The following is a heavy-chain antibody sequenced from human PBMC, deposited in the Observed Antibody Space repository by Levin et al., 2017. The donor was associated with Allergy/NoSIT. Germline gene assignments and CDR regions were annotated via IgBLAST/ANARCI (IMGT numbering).Heavy chain of an antibody. D-gene: IGHD2-15*01. Sequence: KISCKASGGTFSSYAISWVRQAPGQGLEWMGGIIPIFGTANYAQKFQGRVTITADESTSTAYMELSSLRSEDTAVYYCARDEACSGGSCYEGSYYYYGMDVWGQGTTVTVSS. CDR3: ARDEACSGGSCYEGSYYYYGMDV. J-gene: IGHJ6*02. V-gene: IGHV1-69*01. CDR1: GGTFSSYA. CDR2: IIPIFGTA.